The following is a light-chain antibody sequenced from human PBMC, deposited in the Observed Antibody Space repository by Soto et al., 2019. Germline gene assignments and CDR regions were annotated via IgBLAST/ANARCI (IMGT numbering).Light chain of an antibody. V-gene: IGKV3-15*01. CDR3: QQYDNWPPWT. CDR1: QSVSSN. Sequence: EIVMTQSPATLSVSPGEGATLSCRASQSVSSNLAWYQQKPGQAPRLLIYGASTRGTGIPARFSGSGSGTKFTLTISNLQSEDFAVYYCQQYDNWPPWTFGQGTKVEIK. J-gene: IGKJ1*01. CDR2: GAS.